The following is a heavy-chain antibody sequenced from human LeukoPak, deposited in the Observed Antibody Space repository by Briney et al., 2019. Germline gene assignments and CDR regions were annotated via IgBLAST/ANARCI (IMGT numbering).Heavy chain of an antibody. CDR1: GFTVSSNY. D-gene: IGHD5-18*01. CDR2: IYSGGST. J-gene: IGHJ4*02. Sequence: PGGSLRLSCAASGFTVSSNYMSWVRQAPGKGLEWVSVIYSGGSTYYADSVKGRFTISRDNAKRSLHLQMNSLRAEDTAVYYCARRGYSFGLDSWGQGILVTVS. V-gene: IGHV3-66*04. CDR3: ARRGYSFGLDS.